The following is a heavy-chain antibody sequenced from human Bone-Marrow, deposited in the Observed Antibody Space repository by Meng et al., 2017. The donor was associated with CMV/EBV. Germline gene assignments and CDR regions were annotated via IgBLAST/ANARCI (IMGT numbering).Heavy chain of an antibody. CDR3: ARLRFLEWLYL. Sequence: GESLKISCAASGFTFSSYWMSWVRQAPGKGLEWVANIKQDGSEKYYVDSVKGRFTISRDNAKNSLYPQMNRLRAEDKAVYYCARLRFLEWLYLWGQGNLVNGAS. CDR2: IKQDGSEK. CDR1: GFTFSSYW. D-gene: IGHD3-3*01. J-gene: IGHJ4*02. V-gene: IGHV3-7*01.